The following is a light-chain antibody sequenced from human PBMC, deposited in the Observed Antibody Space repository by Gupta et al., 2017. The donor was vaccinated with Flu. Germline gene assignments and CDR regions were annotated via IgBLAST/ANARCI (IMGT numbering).Light chain of an antibody. CDR1: QSVSSSY. CDR3: QQYVDSPWT. Sequence: EIVLTQSPDTLSLSLGERATLSCKASQSVSSSYLAWYQQNPGQAPTLLLYGTTNRAIGIPDRLSGRGSGTDFALIISRLEPEDFAVYYCQQYVDSPWTFGQGTKVEIK. V-gene: IGKV3-20*01. J-gene: IGKJ1*01. CDR2: GTT.